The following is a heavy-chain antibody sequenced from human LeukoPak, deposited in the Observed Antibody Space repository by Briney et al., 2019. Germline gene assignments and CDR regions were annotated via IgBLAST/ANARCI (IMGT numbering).Heavy chain of an antibody. Sequence: GGSLRLSCVASGFPFSDYYMSWIRQAPGKGLDWVSYISGRGSDIYYADSVKGRFTISRDNAKNSLYLQMNSLRAEDTAVYYCARGFDCSSTSCSCMDVWGQGTTVTVS. CDR3: ARGFDCSSTSCSCMDV. J-gene: IGHJ6*02. CDR2: ISGRGSDI. V-gene: IGHV3-11*01. CDR1: GFPFSDYY. D-gene: IGHD2-2*01.